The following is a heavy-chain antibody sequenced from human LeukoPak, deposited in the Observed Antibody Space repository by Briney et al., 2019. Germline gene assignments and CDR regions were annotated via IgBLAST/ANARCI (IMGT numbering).Heavy chain of an antibody. D-gene: IGHD2-15*01. CDR1: GYTFTSYG. Sequence: ASVKVSCKASGYTFTSYGISWVRQAPGQGLEWMGWISAYNGNTNYAQKLQGRVTMTTDTSTSTAYMELRSLRSDDTAVYYCARLACSGGSCYSCDYWGQGTLVTVSS. CDR3: ARLACSGGSCYSCDY. V-gene: IGHV1-18*01. J-gene: IGHJ4*02. CDR2: ISAYNGNT.